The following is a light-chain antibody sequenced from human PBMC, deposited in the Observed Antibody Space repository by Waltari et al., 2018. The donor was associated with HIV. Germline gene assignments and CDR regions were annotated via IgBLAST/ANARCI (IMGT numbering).Light chain of an antibody. CDR2: DAS. CDR3: QQRSNWRRSGLT. V-gene: IGKV3-11*01. Sequence: EVVLTQSPATLSLSPEDRATLSCRASQSVSDYLAWYQQKPGQAPRLLIYDASNRATGIPARFSGSGSGTDFTLTISSLEPEDFAVYYCQQRSNWRRSGLTFGGGTKVEIK. J-gene: IGKJ4*01. CDR1: QSVSDY.